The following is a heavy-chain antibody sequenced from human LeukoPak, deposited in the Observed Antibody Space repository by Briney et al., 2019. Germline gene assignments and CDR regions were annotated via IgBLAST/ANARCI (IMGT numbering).Heavy chain of an antibody. V-gene: IGHV3-15*01. CDR2: IKSKTDGGTT. Sequence: PGGSLRLSCAASGFTFSNAWMGWVRQAPGKGLEWVGRIKSKTDGGTTDYAAPVKGRFTISRDDSKNTLYLQMNSLKTEDTAVYYCASRGYGSGSYYGSDYWGQGTLVTVSS. CDR1: GFTFSNAW. J-gene: IGHJ4*02. CDR3: ASRGYGSGSYYGSDY. D-gene: IGHD3-10*01.